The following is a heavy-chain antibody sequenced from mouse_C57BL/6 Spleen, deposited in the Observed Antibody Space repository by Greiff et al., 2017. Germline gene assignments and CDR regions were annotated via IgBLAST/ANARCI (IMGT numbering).Heavy chain of an antibody. D-gene: IGHD1-1*01. CDR3: ARSLRDSAMDY. Sequence: VQLKQSGPELVKPGASVKISCKASGYSFTGYYMHWVKQSSEKSLEWIGEINPSTGGTSYNQKFKGKATLTVDKSSSTAYMQLKSLTSEDSAVYYCARSLRDSAMDYWGQGTSVTVSS. J-gene: IGHJ4*01. CDR1: GYSFTGYY. CDR2: INPSTGGT. V-gene: IGHV1-43*01.